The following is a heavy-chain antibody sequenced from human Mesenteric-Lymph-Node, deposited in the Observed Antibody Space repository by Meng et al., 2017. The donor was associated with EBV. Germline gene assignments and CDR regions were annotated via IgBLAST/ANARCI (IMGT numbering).Heavy chain of an antibody. D-gene: IGHD3-22*01. J-gene: IGHJ4*02. CDR1: GGSVSSSSYY. CDR3: ARTYYYDSSGYAPFDY. CDR2: IYYSGSI. V-gene: IGHV4-39*07. Sequence: LEGKGAGPGLVNPPETLSLTWIVSGGSVSSSSYYWGWIRQPPGKGLEWIGSIYYSGSIYYNPSLKSRVTISVDTSKNQFSLKLSSVSAADTAVYYCARTYYYDSSGYAPFDYWGQGTLVTVSS.